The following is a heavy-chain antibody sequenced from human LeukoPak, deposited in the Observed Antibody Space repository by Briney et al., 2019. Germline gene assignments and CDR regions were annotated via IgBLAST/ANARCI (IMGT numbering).Heavy chain of an antibody. CDR3: AREGNWNYNWFDP. Sequence: GGSLRLSCAASGFTFSTYDIHWVRQAPGKGLEWVSSISSSSSYIYYADSVKGRFTISRDNAKNSLYLQMNSLRAEDTAVYYCAREGNWNYNWFDPWGQGTLVTVSS. V-gene: IGHV3-21*01. D-gene: IGHD1-7*01. J-gene: IGHJ5*02. CDR2: ISSSSSYI. CDR1: GFTFSTYD.